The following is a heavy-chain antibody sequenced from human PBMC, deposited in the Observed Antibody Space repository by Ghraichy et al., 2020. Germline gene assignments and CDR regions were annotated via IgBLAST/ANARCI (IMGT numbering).Heavy chain of an antibody. CDR1: GFTFSYAA. CDR3: AKDMQLTS. J-gene: IGHJ5*02. Sequence: LSLTCVGSGFTFSYAAMTWVRQAPGKGLEWVSLISSNGANTYYADSVKGRFTISRDNSQNTLYLQMNSLRAEDTAEYYCAKDMQLTSWGQGTLVTVSS. V-gene: IGHV3-23*01. CDR2: ISSNGANT. D-gene: IGHD4/OR15-4a*01.